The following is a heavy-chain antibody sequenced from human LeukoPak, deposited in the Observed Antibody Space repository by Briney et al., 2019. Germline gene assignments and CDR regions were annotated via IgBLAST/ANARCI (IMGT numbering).Heavy chain of an antibody. J-gene: IGHJ4*02. Sequence: GGSLRLSCAASGFTFSSYNMNWVRQAPGKGLEWVSAISGSAGSTYYADSVKGRFTISRDNAKNTLYLQMSSLRAEDTAVYYCAKDLEVSIHYYFDSWGQGTLVTVSS. V-gene: IGHV3-23*01. CDR2: ISGSAGST. CDR3: AKDLEVSIHYYFDS. CDR1: GFTFSSYN. D-gene: IGHD2-21*01.